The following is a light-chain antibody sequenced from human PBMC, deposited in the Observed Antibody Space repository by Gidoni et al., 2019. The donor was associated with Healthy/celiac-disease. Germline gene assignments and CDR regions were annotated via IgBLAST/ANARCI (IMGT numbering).Light chain of an antibody. Sequence: DIQLTQSPSFLSASVGDRVTITGRARQGISSYLAWYHQKPGKAPKLLIYAASTLQSGVPSRFSGSGSGTEFTLTISSLQPEDFATYYCQQLNSYPSTFGPGTKVEIK. CDR3: QQLNSYPST. J-gene: IGKJ3*01. V-gene: IGKV1-9*01. CDR2: AAS. CDR1: QGISSY.